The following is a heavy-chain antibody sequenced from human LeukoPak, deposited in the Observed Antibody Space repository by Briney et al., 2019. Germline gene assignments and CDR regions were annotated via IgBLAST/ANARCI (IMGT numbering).Heavy chain of an antibody. CDR2: INVDGSST. CDR3: ASGLQEWEQRRDC. J-gene: IGHJ4*02. Sequence: PGGSLRLSCAASAFTITNHWMHWVRQAPGKGLVWVSRINVDGSSTDYADSVKGRFTISRDNAKNTLYLQLNSLRDEDTAVYYCASGLQEWEQRRDCWGQGTLVTVSS. D-gene: IGHD1-26*01. CDR1: AFTITNHW. V-gene: IGHV3-74*01.